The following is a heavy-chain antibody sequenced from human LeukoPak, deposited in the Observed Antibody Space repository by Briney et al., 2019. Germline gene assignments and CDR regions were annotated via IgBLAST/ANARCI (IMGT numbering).Heavy chain of an antibody. V-gene: IGHV4-34*01. CDR2: INHSGST. CDR1: GVSFSGYY. J-gene: IGHJ6*03. D-gene: IGHD3-22*01. CDR3: ARGVRLNYYDSSGYPSDYYYYMDV. Sequence: PSETLSLTCAVYGVSFSGYYWSWIRQPPGKGLEWIGEINHSGSTNYNPSLKSRVTISVDTSKNQFSLKLSSVTAADTAVYYCARGVRLNYYDSSGYPSDYYYYMDVWGKGTTVTVSS.